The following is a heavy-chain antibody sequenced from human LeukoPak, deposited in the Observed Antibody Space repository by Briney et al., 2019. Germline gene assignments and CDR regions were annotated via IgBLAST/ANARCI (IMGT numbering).Heavy chain of an antibody. CDR2: ISGYNAYT. J-gene: IGHJ5*02. CDR1: GYTFSKYG. V-gene: IGHV1-18*01. Sequence: GASVKVSCKASGYTFSKYGISWVRQAPGQGLEWMGWISGYNAYTHYAQKLQGRVTMTTDTSTSTAYMELRSLRSDDTAVYYCARDRFGSSGWYGWFDPWGQGTLVTVSS. CDR3: ARDRFGSSGWYGWFDP. D-gene: IGHD6-19*01.